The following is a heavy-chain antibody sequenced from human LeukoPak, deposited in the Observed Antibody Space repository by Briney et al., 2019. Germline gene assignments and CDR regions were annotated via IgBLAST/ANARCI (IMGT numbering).Heavy chain of an antibody. D-gene: IGHD3-22*01. CDR1: GFTFSGSA. CDR3: TSHIVVHIDY. J-gene: IGHJ4*02. CDR2: IRSKANSYAT. Sequence: GGSLRLSCAASGFTFSGSAMHWVRQASGKGLEWVGRIRSKANSYATAYAASVKGRFTISRDDSKNTAYLQMNSLKTEDTAVYYCTSHIVVHIDYWGQGTLVTVSS. V-gene: IGHV3-73*01.